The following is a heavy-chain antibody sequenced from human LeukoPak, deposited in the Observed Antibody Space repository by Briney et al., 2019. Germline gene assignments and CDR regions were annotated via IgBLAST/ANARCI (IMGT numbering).Heavy chain of an antibody. CDR1: GFTFSSYS. CDR2: ISSSSYI. V-gene: IGHV3-21*04. D-gene: IGHD3-3*01. CDR3: ARDERLLSFLK. J-gene: IGHJ4*02. Sequence: GGSLRLSCAASGFTFSSYSINWVRQAPGKGLEWVSSISSSSYIYYADSVKGRFTISRDNSKNTLYLQMNSLRAEDTAIYYCARDERLLSFLKWGQGTLVTVSS.